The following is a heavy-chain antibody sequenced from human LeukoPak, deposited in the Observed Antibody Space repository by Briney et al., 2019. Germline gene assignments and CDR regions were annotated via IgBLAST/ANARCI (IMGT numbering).Heavy chain of an antibody. Sequence: SGPTLVKPTQTLTLTCTFSGFSLGTSGVGVGWIRQPPGKALEWLALIYWDDDKRYSPSLKSRLTITKDTSKNQVVLTMTNMDPVDTATYYCAQVGDYYDSSGYYYGSYLDYWGQGTLVTVSS. J-gene: IGHJ4*02. CDR3: AQVGDYYDSSGYYYGSYLDY. CDR2: IYWDDDK. D-gene: IGHD3-22*01. CDR1: GFSLGTSGVG. V-gene: IGHV2-5*02.